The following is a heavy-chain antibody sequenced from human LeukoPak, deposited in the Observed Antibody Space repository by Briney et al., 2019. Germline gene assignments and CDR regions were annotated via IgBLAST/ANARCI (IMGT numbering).Heavy chain of an antibody. Sequence: GASVKVSCKTSGYTFSNYDIYWVRQAPGQGLECMGWISGYTGDTKYAEIFQGRVTMTRNTSISTAYMELSSLRSEDTAVYYCARGMIALGGPFDYWGQGTLVTVSS. D-gene: IGHD3-16*01. J-gene: IGHJ4*02. CDR2: ISGYTGDT. CDR1: GYTFSNYD. V-gene: IGHV1-8*02. CDR3: ARGMIALGGPFDY.